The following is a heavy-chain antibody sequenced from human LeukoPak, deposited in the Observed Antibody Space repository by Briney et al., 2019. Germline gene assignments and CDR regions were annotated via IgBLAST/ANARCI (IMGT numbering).Heavy chain of an antibody. CDR3: ARDESYYDILTGVGY. CDR1: GFTFSSYA. J-gene: IGHJ4*02. V-gene: IGHV3-30*04. Sequence: GRSLRLSCAASGFTFSSYAMHWVRQAPGKGLEWVAAISYDGSNKYYADSVKGRFTISRDNSKNTLYLQMNSLRAEDTAVYYCARDESYYDILTGVGYWGQGTLVTVSS. D-gene: IGHD3-9*01. CDR2: ISYDGSNK.